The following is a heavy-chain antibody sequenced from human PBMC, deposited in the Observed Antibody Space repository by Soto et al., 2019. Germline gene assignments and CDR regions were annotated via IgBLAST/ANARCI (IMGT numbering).Heavy chain of an antibody. CDR3: ATPIAARRMVRVLYGMDV. D-gene: IGHD6-6*01. CDR2: ISYDGSNK. CDR1: GFTFSSYG. Sequence: GGSLRLSCAASGFTFSSYGMHWVRQAPGKGLEWVAVISYDGSNKYYADSVKGRFTISRDNSKNTLYLQMNSLRAEDTAVSYCATPIAARRMVRVLYGMDVWGQGTTVTVSS. J-gene: IGHJ6*02. V-gene: IGHV3-30*03.